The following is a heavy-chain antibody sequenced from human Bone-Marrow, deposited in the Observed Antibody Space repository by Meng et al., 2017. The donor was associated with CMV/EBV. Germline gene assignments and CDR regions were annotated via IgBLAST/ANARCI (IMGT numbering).Heavy chain of an antibody. CDR1: GFIFRSYA. V-gene: IGHV3-30-3*01. J-gene: IGHJ4*02. Sequence: GESLKISCAASGFIFRSYAMHWARQAPGKGLEWVAGISYDGANKYYGDSVKGRFTISRDNSKNTLYMEMRAEDTAVYYCAREGWLEGATAEARGQGTLVTGSS. CDR2: ISYDGANK. D-gene: IGHD6-25*01. CDR3: AREGWLEGATAEA.